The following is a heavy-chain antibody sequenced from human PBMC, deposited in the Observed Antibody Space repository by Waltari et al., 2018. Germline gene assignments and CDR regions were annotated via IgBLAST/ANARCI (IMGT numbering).Heavy chain of an antibody. CDR3: ARAPWGAAAGRKLYFQH. D-gene: IGHD6-13*01. CDR1: GGSFSGYY. J-gene: IGHJ1*01. Sequence: QVQLQQWGAGLLKPSETLSLTCAVYGGSFSGYYWSWIRQPPGKGLEWIGEINHSGSNNYNPSLKSRGTISVDTSKNQFSLKLSSVTAADTAVYYCARAPWGAAAGRKLYFQHWGQGTLVTVSS. CDR2: INHSGSN. V-gene: IGHV4-34*01.